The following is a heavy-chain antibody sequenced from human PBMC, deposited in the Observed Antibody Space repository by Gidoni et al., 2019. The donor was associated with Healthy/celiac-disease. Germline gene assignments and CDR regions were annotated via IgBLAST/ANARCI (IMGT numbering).Heavy chain of an antibody. CDR1: GFTFRSHV. V-gene: IGHV3-23*04. D-gene: IGHD3-10*01. CDR3: AIHYSNITRVRRVYFDY. CDR2: ISGIGGST. Sequence: EVPLVGSGGGFVQPGGCPRLPRAASGFTFRSHVMSWVRPAPGKGLEGVSAISGIGGSTYDADTEKGRFTNSRDNTKNTLYLKMNCLKAKNTTVYDCAIHYSNITRVRRVYFDYWGQGTLVTVSS. J-gene: IGHJ4*02.